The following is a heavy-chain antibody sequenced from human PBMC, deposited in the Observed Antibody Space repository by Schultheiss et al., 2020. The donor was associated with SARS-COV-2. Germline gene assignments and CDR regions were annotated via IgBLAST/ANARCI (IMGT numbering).Heavy chain of an antibody. CDR2: IYWNDDK. J-gene: IGHJ4*02. CDR1: GFSLSTRGVG. Sequence: SGPTLVKPTQTLTLTCAFSGFSLSTRGVGVGWIRQPPGKALEWLALIYWNDDKRYSPSLKSRLTITKDTSKNQVVLTMTNMDPVDTATYYCAHRQGVWGTFDYWGQGTLVTVSS. D-gene: IGHD6-13*01. V-gene: IGHV2-5*01. CDR3: AHRQGVWGTFDY.